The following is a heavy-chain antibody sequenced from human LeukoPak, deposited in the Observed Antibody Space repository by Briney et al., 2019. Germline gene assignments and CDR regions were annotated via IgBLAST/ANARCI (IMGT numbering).Heavy chain of an antibody. V-gene: IGHV5-51*01. CDR2: IYPGDSDT. CDR1: GYSFTSYW. CDR3: ARTVVVAATNWFDP. J-gene: IGHJ5*02. Sequence: ESLKISWQGSGYSFTSYWIGWVRQMPGKGLEWMGIIYPGDSDTRYSPSFQGQVTISADKSISTAYLQWRSLKASDTAMYYCARTVVVAATNWFDPWGQGTLVTVSS. D-gene: IGHD2-15*01.